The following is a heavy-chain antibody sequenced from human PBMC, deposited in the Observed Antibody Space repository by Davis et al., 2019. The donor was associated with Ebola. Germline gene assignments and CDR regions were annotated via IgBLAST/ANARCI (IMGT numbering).Heavy chain of an antibody. CDR2: VSHSEREK. CDR3: ARAVFHEVLDY. Sequence: GESLKVSCAASGFTFRNYAMHWVRQAPGKGLEWVAVVSHSEREKFYADSVKGRFTISRDNSENTLYLQMNSLTAYDTAVYYCARAVFHEVLDYWGQGTPVTVSS. J-gene: IGHJ4*02. V-gene: IGHV3-30*04. D-gene: IGHD3-3*01. CDR1: GFTFRNYA.